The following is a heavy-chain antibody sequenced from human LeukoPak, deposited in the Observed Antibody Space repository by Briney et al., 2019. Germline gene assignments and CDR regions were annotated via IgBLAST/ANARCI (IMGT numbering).Heavy chain of an antibody. CDR2: INPSGGST. Sequence: ASVKVSCKASGYTFTSYGISWVRQAPGQGLEWMGIINPSGGSTSYAQKFQGRVTMTRDTSTSTVYMELSSLRSEDTAVYYCARKLGYNWNYVNEDYWGQGTLVTVSS. CDR1: GYTFTSYG. V-gene: IGHV1-46*01. D-gene: IGHD1-7*01. J-gene: IGHJ4*02. CDR3: ARKLGYNWNYVNEDY.